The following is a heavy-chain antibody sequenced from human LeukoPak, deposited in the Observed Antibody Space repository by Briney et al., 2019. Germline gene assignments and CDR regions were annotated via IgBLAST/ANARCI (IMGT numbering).Heavy chain of an antibody. J-gene: IGHJ3*02. CDR2: ISSSSSYI. Sequence: GGSLRLSCAASGFTFSSYCMNWVRQAPGKGLEWVSSISSSSSYIYYADSVKGRFTISRDNAKNSLYLQMNSLRAEDTAVYYCARPRTPGAFDIWGQGTMVTVSS. V-gene: IGHV3-21*01. CDR3: ARPRTPGAFDI. D-gene: IGHD1-14*01. CDR1: GFTFSSYC.